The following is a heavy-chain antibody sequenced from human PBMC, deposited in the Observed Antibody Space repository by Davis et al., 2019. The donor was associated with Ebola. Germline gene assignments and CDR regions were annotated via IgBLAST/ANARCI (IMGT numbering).Heavy chain of an antibody. Sequence: PGGSLRLFCAASGFTFSTYSMNWVRQAPGKGLEWVSSMSSSGSYIYYTDSVKGRFTISRDNAKNSLYLQMNSLRAEDTAVYYCARDIGWELLRVYYYGMDVWGKGTTVTVSS. CDR1: GFTFSTYS. CDR3: ARDIGWELLRVYYYGMDV. D-gene: IGHD1-26*01. J-gene: IGHJ6*04. V-gene: IGHV3-21*01. CDR2: MSSSGSYI.